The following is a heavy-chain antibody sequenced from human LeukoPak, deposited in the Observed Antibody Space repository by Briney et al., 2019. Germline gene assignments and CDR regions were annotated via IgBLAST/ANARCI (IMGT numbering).Heavy chain of an antibody. CDR1: GFTVSSNY. CDR3: AREGQGVPAALYYYYGMDV. CDR2: IYSGGST. D-gene: IGHD2-2*01. J-gene: IGHJ6*02. Sequence: GGSLRLSCAASGFTVSSNYMSWVRQAPGKGLEWVSVIYSGGSTYYADSVKGRFTISRDNSKNTLYLQVNSLRAEDTAVYYCAREGQGVPAALYYYYGMDVWGQGTTVTVSS. V-gene: IGHV3-66*01.